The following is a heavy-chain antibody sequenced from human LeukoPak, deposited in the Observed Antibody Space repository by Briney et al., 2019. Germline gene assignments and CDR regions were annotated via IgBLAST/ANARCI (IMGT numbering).Heavy chain of an antibody. V-gene: IGHV3-23*01. CDR3: AKDKTSSWVIYGMDV. J-gene: IGHJ6*02. D-gene: IGHD6-13*01. Sequence: PGGSLRLSCAASGFTFSNYAMSWVRQAPGKGLEWVSAISASGGSTYYADFVKGRFTISRDNSKSTVFLQMNSLRVEDTAVYYCAKDKTSSWVIYGMDVWGQGTTVTVSS. CDR1: GFTFSNYA. CDR2: ISASGGST.